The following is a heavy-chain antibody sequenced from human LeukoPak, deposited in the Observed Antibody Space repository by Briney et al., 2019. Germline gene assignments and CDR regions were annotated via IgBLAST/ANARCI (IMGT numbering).Heavy chain of an antibody. D-gene: IGHD6-13*01. V-gene: IGHV4-39*01. CDR2: IYYSGST. Sequence: PSETLSLTCTVSGGSISSSSYYWGWIRQPPGKGLEWIGSIYYSGSTYYNPSLKSRVTISVDTSKNQFSLKLSSVTAADTAVYYCNIAAADIVTLDYWGQGTLVTVSS. CDR3: NIAAADIVTLDY. CDR1: GGSISSSSYY. J-gene: IGHJ4*02.